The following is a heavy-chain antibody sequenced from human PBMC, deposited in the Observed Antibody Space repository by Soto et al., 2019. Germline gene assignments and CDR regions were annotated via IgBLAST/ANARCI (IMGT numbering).Heavy chain of an antibody. D-gene: IGHD6-19*01. V-gene: IGHV4-59*01. CDR1: GGSMITYY. CDR3: AREVRDGSDWYWDY. CDR2: VHHSGST. Sequence: VPLQGAGPGLVEPSETLPLTCNVSGGSMITYYWSLIRQSPGKGLEWIGYVHHSGSTLYNPSLRNRATVSLDRSNNQFFLKLTSVTAADTAFFYCAREVRDGSDWYWDYWGQGILVTVSS. J-gene: IGHJ4*02.